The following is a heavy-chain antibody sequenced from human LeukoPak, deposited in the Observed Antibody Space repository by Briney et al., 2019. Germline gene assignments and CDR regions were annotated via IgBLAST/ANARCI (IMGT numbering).Heavy chain of an antibody. CDR3: AREVVPAASGASDT. D-gene: IGHD2-2*01. Sequence: SETLSLTCAVYGGSFSGYYWSWIRQPPGKGLEWIGYIYYSGSTNYNPSLKSRVTISVDTSKNQFSLKLSSVTAADTAVYYCAREVVPAASGASDTWGQGTMVTVSS. CDR1: GGSFSGYY. V-gene: IGHV4-59*01. J-gene: IGHJ3*02. CDR2: IYYSGST.